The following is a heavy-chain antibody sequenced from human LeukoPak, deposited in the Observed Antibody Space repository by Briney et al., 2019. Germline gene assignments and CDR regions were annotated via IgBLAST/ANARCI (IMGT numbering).Heavy chain of an antibody. J-gene: IGHJ3*02. D-gene: IGHD6-19*01. CDR3: ARGLIAVAGIDAFDI. Sequence: SETLSLTCTVSGGSISSSSYYWGWIRQPPGKGLEWIGSIYYSGSTYYNPSLKSRVTISVDTSKNQFSLKLSSVTAADTAVYYCARGLIAVAGIDAFDIWGQGTMVTVSS. V-gene: IGHV4-39*07. CDR1: GGSISSSSYY. CDR2: IYYSGST.